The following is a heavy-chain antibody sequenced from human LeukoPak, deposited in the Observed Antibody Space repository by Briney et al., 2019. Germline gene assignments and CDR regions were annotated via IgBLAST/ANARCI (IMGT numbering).Heavy chain of an antibody. CDR1: GFTFSSYG. V-gene: IGHV3-30*18. D-gene: IGHD3-22*01. Sequence: PGGSLRLSCAASGFTFSSYGMHWVRQAPGKGLEWVAVISYDGSNKYYADSVKGRFTISRDNSKNTLYLQMNSLRAEDTAVYYCAKDRGSSGYYYSDYWGQGTLVTVSS. J-gene: IGHJ4*02. CDR2: ISYDGSNK. CDR3: AKDRGSSGYYYSDY.